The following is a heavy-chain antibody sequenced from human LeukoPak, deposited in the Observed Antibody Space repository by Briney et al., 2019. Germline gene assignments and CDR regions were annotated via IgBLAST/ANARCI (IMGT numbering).Heavy chain of an antibody. D-gene: IGHD2-15*01. Sequence: GASVKVSXKASGYTFTGYYMHWMRQAPGQGLEWIGRINPNSGDTNYAQKFQGRVTITRDTSITTAYMELSSLKSDDTAVYYCARACSGGICYSDNWLDPWGQGTQVTVSS. CDR3: ARACSGGICYSDNWLDP. V-gene: IGHV1-2*06. CDR2: INPNSGDT. J-gene: IGHJ5*02. CDR1: GYTFTGYY.